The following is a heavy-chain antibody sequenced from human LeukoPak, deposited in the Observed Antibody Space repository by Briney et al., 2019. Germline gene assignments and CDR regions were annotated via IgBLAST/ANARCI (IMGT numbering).Heavy chain of an antibody. CDR1: GGTFSSYA. J-gene: IGHJ3*02. V-gene: IGHV1-69*13. CDR3: ARAQHKRDAFDI. Sequence: SVKVSCKASGGTFSSYAISWVRQAPGQGLEWMGGIIPIFGTANYAQKFQGRVTITADESTSTAYMELSSLRSEDTAVYYCARAQHKRDAFDIWGQGTMVTVSS. CDR2: IIPIFGTA. D-gene: IGHD2-2*01.